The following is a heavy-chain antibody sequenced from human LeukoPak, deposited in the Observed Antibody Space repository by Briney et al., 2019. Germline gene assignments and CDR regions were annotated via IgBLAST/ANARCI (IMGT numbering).Heavy chain of an antibody. CDR2: IYYSGST. Sequence: PSETLSLTCTVSGGSITSYYWSWIRQPPGKGLEWIGYIYYSGSTNYNPSLKSRVTMSVDTSKNHFSLSLISVTAADTAVYYCARVGDYALKDWGQGTLVTVSS. J-gene: IGHJ4*02. CDR3: ARVGDYALKD. CDR1: GGSITSYY. D-gene: IGHD3-16*01. V-gene: IGHV4-59*12.